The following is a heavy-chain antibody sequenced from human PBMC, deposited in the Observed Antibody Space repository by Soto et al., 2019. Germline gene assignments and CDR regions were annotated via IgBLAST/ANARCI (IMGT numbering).Heavy chain of an antibody. Sequence: GDAVKVSCKASGCSFSSYAISCVRQAPGQGLEWMGGIIPIFGTANYAQKFQGRVTITADESTSTAYMELSSLRSEDTAVYYCANYDSSGSTDTPFDPWGQGTLVTVSS. D-gene: IGHD3-22*01. J-gene: IGHJ5*02. CDR2: IIPIFGTA. CDR1: GCSFSSYA. CDR3: ANYDSSGSTDTPFDP. V-gene: IGHV1-69*13.